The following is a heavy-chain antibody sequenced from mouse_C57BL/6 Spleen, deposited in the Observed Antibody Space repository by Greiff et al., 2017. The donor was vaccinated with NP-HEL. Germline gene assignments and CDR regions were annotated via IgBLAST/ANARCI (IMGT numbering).Heavy chain of an antibody. CDR2: INPGSGGT. CDR3: ASGYYDYFDY. J-gene: IGHJ2*01. CDR1: GYAFTNYL. D-gene: IGHD2-3*01. V-gene: IGHV1-54*01. Sequence: QVQLQQSGAELVRPGTSVKVSCKASGYAFTNYLIEWVKQRPGQGLEWIGVINPGSGGTNYNEKFKGKATQTADKSSSTAYMQLSSLTSEDSAVYFCASGYYDYFDYWGQGTTLTVSS.